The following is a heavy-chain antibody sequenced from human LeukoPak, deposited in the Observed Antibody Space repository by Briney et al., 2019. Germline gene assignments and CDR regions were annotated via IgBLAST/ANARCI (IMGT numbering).Heavy chain of an antibody. CDR1: GFTFSSYW. CDR2: ISGSGGST. D-gene: IGHD3-22*01. Sequence: GGSLRLSCAGSGFTFSSYWMHWVRQAPGKGLEWVSAISGSGGSTYYADSVKGRFTISRDNSKNTLYLQMNSLRAEDTAVYYCAKEITYYYDSSGYDWGQGTLVTVSS. CDR3: AKEITYYYDSSGYD. V-gene: IGHV3-23*01. J-gene: IGHJ4*02.